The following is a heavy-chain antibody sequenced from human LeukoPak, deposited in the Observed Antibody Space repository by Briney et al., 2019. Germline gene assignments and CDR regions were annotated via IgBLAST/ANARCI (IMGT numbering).Heavy chain of an antibody. D-gene: IGHD5-18*01. V-gene: IGHV3-7*01. Sequence: GGSLRLSCAASGFTFSNAWMSWVRQAPGKGLEWVANIKQDGSEKYYVDSLKGRFTISRDNAKNSLYLQMNSLRAEDTAVYYCARERVDTPDYWGQGTLVTVSS. J-gene: IGHJ4*02. CDR2: IKQDGSEK. CDR1: GFTFSNAW. CDR3: ARERVDTPDY.